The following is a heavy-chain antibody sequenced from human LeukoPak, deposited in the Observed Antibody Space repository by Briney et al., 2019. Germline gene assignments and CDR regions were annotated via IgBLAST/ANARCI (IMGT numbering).Heavy chain of an antibody. CDR3: ARLYQGKRPPDY. Sequence: SETLSLTCTVSGDSIFSTTYYWGWIRQSPGKGLEWIGSIFHSGSTYYNPSLRSRVTISVDTSKNQLSLSLRSVTAADTAVYYCARLYQGKRPPDYWGQGTLVTVSS. V-gene: IGHV4-39*01. J-gene: IGHJ4*02. CDR1: GDSIFSTTYY. CDR2: IFHSGST. D-gene: IGHD6-25*01.